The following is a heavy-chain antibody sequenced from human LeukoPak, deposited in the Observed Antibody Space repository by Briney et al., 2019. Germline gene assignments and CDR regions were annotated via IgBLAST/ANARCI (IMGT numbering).Heavy chain of an antibody. J-gene: IGHJ4*02. Sequence: QPGGSLKLSCAASGFTFSSYWMSWVRQAPGKGLEWVSGISGSGENTYYVDSVKGRFTISRDNSKNTLYLQMTNLRVEDTAVYFCAQDRFVSSGRDDYWGQGTLVTVSS. CDR2: ISGSGENT. CDR1: GFTFSSYW. CDR3: AQDRFVSSGRDDY. V-gene: IGHV3-23*01. D-gene: IGHD6-19*01.